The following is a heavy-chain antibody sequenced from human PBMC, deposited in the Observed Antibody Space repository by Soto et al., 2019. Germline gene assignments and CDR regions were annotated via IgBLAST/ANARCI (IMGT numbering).Heavy chain of an antibody. CDR3: ARGSSSWYDLDY. D-gene: IGHD6-13*01. V-gene: IGHV1-69*06. CDR2: IIPIFGTA. J-gene: IGHJ4*02. CDR1: GGTFSSYA. Sequence: ASVKVSCKASGGTFSSYAISWVRQAPGQGLEWMGGIIPIFGTANYAQKFQGRVTITADKSTSTAYMELSSLRSEDTAVYYCARGSSSWYDLDYWGQGTLVTVSS.